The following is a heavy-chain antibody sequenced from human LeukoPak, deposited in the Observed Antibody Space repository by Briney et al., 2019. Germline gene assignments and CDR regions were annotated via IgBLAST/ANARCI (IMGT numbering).Heavy chain of an antibody. J-gene: IGHJ4*02. D-gene: IGHD3-9*01. CDR1: GFTFSNYA. CDR2: ISGSDYA. Sequence: PGGSLRLSCAASGFTFSNYAMGWVRQAPGKGLEWVSGISGSDYAYYTDSVKGRFTISRDNSKSTLYLQMNTLRAEDTAVYYCAKGVRYLDWWILDYWGQGTLVPVSS. V-gene: IGHV3-23*01. CDR3: AKGVRYLDWWILDY.